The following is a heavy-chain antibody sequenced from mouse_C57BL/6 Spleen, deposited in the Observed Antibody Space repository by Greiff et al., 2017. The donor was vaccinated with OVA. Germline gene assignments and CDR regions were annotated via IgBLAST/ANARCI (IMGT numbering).Heavy chain of an antibody. CDR3: TRKDDGYWYFDV. CDR1: GFTFSDAW. J-gene: IGHJ1*03. D-gene: IGHD2-3*01. CDR2: IRNKANNHAT. V-gene: IGHV6-6*01. Sequence: EVKLMESGGGLVQPGGSMTLSCAASGFTFSDAWMDWVRQSPEKGLEWVAEIRNKANNHATYYAESVKGRFTISRDDSKSSVYLQMNSLRAEDTGIYYCTRKDDGYWYFDVWGTGTTVTVSS.